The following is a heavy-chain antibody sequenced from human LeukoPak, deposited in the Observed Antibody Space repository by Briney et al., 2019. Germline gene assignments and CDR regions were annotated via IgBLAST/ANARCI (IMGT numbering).Heavy chain of an antibody. V-gene: IGHV4-59*01. CDR3: ARPIAVAGTLVFDY. J-gene: IGHJ4*02. CDR1: GGSISSYY. Sequence: SETLSLTCTVSGGSISSYYWSWIRQPPGKGLEWIGYIYYSGSTNYNPSLKSRVTISVDTSKNQFSPKLSSVTAADTAVYYCARPIAVAGTLVFDYWGQGTLVTVSS. D-gene: IGHD6-19*01. CDR2: IYYSGST.